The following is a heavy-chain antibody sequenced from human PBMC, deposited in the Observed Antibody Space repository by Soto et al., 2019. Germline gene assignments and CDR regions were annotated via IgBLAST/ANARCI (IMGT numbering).Heavy chain of an antibody. D-gene: IGHD4-4*01. Sequence: SETLSLTCTVSGGSISSGGYYWSWIRQHPGKGLEWIGYIYYSGSTYYNPSLKSRVTISVDTSKNQFPLKLSSVTAADTAVYYCARVSRSNLYGMDVWGQGTTVTV. CDR3: ARVSRSNLYGMDV. V-gene: IGHV4-31*03. J-gene: IGHJ6*02. CDR1: GGSISSGGYY. CDR2: IYYSGST.